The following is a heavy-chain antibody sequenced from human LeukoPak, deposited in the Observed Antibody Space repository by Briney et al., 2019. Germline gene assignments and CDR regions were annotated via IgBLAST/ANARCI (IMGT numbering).Heavy chain of an antibody. CDR1: GFTSSSYS. Sequence: GGSLRLSCAASGFTSSSYSMNWGRQAPGEGVEWVSSISSSSSFIYYADSVKGRFTISGDNTKNSLYLQMSTLRAEDTAVYYCAREGPNRGFDYWGQGTLVTVSS. CDR3: AREGPNRGFDY. D-gene: IGHD1-14*01. J-gene: IGHJ4*02. V-gene: IGHV3-21*01. CDR2: ISSSSSFI.